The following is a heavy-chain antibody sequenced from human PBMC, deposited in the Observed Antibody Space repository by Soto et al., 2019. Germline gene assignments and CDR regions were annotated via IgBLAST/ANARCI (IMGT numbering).Heavy chain of an antibody. CDR2: IYYSGST. Sequence: SETLSLTCTVSGGSISSGGYYWSWIRQHPGKGLEWIGYIYYSGSTYYNPSLKSRVTISVDTSKNQFSLKLSSVTAADTAVYYCARGAREYQLLRGLLSTLDWFDPWGQGTLVTVSS. V-gene: IGHV4-31*03. J-gene: IGHJ5*02. CDR1: GGSISSGGYY. D-gene: IGHD2-2*01. CDR3: ARGAREYQLLRGLLSTLDWFDP.